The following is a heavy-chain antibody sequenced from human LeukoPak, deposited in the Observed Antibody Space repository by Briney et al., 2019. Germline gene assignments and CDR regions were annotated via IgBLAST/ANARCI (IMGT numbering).Heavy chain of an antibody. CDR1: GFTFSSYA. J-gene: IGHJ4*02. Sequence: PGGSLRLSCAASGFTFSSYAMSWVRQAPGKGLEWVSAISGSGGSTYYADSVKGWFTISRDNSKNTLYLQMNSLRAEDTALYHCAKERSLNGGYSDGYFDHWGQGTLVTVSS. V-gene: IGHV3-23*01. D-gene: IGHD4-23*01. CDR2: ISGSGGST. CDR3: AKERSLNGGYSDGYFDH.